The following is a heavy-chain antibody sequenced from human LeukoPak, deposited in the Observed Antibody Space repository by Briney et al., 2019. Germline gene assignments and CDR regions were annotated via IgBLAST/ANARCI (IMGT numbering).Heavy chain of an antibody. D-gene: IGHD3-10*01. CDR1: GGSISSYY. V-gene: IGHV4-59*01. Sequence: PSETLSLTCTVSGGSISSYYWSWIRQPPGKGLEWIGYIYYSGSTNYNPSLKSRVTISVDTPKNQFSLKLSSVTAADTAVYYCARGRVVRGVTYFDYWGQGTLVTVSS. J-gene: IGHJ4*02. CDR3: ARGRVVRGVTYFDY. CDR2: IYYSGST.